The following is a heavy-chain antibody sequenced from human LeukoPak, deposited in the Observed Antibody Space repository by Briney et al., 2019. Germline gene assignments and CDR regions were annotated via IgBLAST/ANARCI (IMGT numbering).Heavy chain of an antibody. J-gene: IGHJ6*03. CDR3: ARENVSSGISYYMDV. D-gene: IGHD3-10*01. CDR2: ISGYNGHP. Sequence: ASVKVSCKASGYTFTSYGISWVRQAPGQGLEWMGWISGYNGHPNYAEKLQGRVTMTRDTSISTAYMELSRLRSDDTAVYYCARENVSSGISYYMDVWGKGTTVTVSS. V-gene: IGHV1-18*01. CDR1: GYTFTSYG.